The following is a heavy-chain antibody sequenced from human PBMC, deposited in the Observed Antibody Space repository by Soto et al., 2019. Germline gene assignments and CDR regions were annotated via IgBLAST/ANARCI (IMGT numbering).Heavy chain of an antibody. J-gene: IGHJ4*02. CDR3: AREGLGRAWVFDY. D-gene: IGHD1-26*01. Sequence: QVQLVQSGAEVKKPGSSVKVSCKASGGTFSSYAISWVRQAPGQGLEWMGGIIPIFGTANYAQKFQGRVTISADESTSTADMELSSLRSEDTAGYYCAREGLGRAWVFDYCGQGTLVTVSS. V-gene: IGHV1-69*01. CDR1: GGTFSSYA. CDR2: IIPIFGTA.